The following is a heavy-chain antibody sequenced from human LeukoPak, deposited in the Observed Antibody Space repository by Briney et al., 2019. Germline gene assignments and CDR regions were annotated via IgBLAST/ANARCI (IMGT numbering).Heavy chain of an antibody. D-gene: IGHD2-15*01. Sequence: PGGSLRLSCAASGFTFSSYNMNWVRQAPGKGLEWVSAISSTSTYINYADSVRGRFTISRDNAKNSLYLQMNSLRAEDTAVYYCARAPIVVDFGMDVWGQGTMVTVSS. CDR1: GFTFSSYN. V-gene: IGHV3-21*04. J-gene: IGHJ6*02. CDR2: ISSTSTYI. CDR3: ARAPIVVDFGMDV.